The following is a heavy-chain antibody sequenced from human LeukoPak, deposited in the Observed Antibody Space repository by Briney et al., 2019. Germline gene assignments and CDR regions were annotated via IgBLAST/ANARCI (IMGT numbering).Heavy chain of an antibody. Sequence: PSETLSLTCTVSNGSINGYYWSWIRQSPGKGLEWIGYIYYSVSTDYNPSLKSRVTILVDTSKNQFSLRLSSVTAADTAVYYCARVPAAIRVFDFWGQGTLVTVSS. CDR1: NGSINGYY. D-gene: IGHD2-2*01. J-gene: IGHJ4*02. V-gene: IGHV4-59*01. CDR3: ARVPAAIRVFDF. CDR2: IYYSVST.